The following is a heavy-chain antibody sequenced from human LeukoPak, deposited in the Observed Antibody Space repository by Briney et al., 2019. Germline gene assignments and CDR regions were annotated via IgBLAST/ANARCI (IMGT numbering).Heavy chain of an antibody. J-gene: IGHJ4*02. V-gene: IGHV3-23*01. CDR3: AKALAQYCSGGSCYFDY. D-gene: IGHD2-15*01. CDR2: ISGSGGST. CDR1: GFTFSSYA. Sequence: GGSPRLSCAGSGFTFSSYAMSWVRQAPGKGLEWVSAISGSGGSTSYADSVKGRFTISGDNSKNTLYLQMNTLRAEDTAVYYCAKALAQYCSGGSCYFDYWGQGTLVTVSS.